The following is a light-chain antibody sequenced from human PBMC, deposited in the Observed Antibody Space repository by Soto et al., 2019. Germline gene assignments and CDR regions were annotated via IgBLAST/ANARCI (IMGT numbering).Light chain of an antibody. V-gene: IGLV2-14*01. Sequence: QSALTQPASVSGSPGQSITISCTGTSSDVGSYDYVSWYQQHPGKAPKLIIYVVSNRPSGVSNRFSGSKSGNTASLTISGLQADDEADYYCTSYTSSSTLRVFGGGTKVTVL. CDR2: VVS. J-gene: IGLJ3*02. CDR1: SSDVGSYDY. CDR3: TSYTSSSTLRV.